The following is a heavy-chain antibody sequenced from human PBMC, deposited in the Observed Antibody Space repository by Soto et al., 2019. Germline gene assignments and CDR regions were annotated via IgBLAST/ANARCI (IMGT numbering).Heavy chain of an antibody. J-gene: IGHJ4*02. CDR3: ARVTGGDYTDIDY. D-gene: IGHD2-21*01. CDR2: LYHTGST. Sequence: SETLSLTCSVSGDSISSGGSSWSWIRQTPGKGLEWIGYLYHTGSTFYNPSLKSRVTISGDRSKNQFSLELSSVTAADTAVYYCARVTGGDYTDIDYWGQGNLVTVSS. CDR1: GDSISSGGSS. V-gene: IGHV4-30-2*01.